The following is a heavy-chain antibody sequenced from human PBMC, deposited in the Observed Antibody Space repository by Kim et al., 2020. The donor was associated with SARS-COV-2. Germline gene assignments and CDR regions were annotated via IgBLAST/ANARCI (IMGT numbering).Heavy chain of an antibody. D-gene: IGHD6-19*01. CDR2: ISSSSSYI. V-gene: IGHV3-21*01. CDR3: ARAYSSGWAYFDY. Sequence: GGSLRLSCAASGFTFSSYSMNWVRQAPGKGLEWVSSISSSSSYIYYADSVKGRFTISRDNAKNSLYLQMNSLRAEDTAVYYCARAYSSGWAYFDYWGQGTQVTVSS. J-gene: IGHJ4*02. CDR1: GFTFSSYS.